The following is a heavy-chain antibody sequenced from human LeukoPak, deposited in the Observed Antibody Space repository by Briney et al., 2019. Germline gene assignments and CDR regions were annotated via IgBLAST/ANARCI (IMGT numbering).Heavy chain of an antibody. CDR1: GFSFSNYE. D-gene: IGHD3-22*01. V-gene: IGHV3-74*01. J-gene: IGHJ5*02. CDR3: ARDPGQYYDTSDNWFDP. Sequence: GGSLRLSCTASGFSFSNYEMHWVRQAPGKVLVWVSRINSDGSSTRYADSVKGRFTISRDNAKNTLNLQMNSLRAEDTAVYYCARDPGQYYDTSDNWFDPWGQGTLVTVSS. CDR2: INSDGSST.